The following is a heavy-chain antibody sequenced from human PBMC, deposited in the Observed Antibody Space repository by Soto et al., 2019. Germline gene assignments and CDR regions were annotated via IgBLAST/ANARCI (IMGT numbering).Heavy chain of an antibody. CDR2: ISAYNGNT. Sequence: QVQLVQSGAEVKKPGASVKVSCKASGYTFTSYGISWVRQAPGQGLEWMGWISAYNGNTNYAQKLQGRATMTTDTSTSTDYMELRSLRSDDTAVYYCARDWEYYDFWSGSLDFDYWGQGTLVTVSS. CDR1: GYTFTSYG. CDR3: ARDWEYYDFWSGSLDFDY. J-gene: IGHJ4*02. V-gene: IGHV1-18*01. D-gene: IGHD3-3*01.